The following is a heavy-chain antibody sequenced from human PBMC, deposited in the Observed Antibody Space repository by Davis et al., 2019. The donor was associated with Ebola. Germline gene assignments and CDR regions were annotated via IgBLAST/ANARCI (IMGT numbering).Heavy chain of an antibody. D-gene: IGHD2-2*01. CDR1: GYTFTSYG. V-gene: IGHV1-18*01. CDR2: ISAYNGNT. CDR3: ARGGYCSSTSCYYPDYYYYGMDV. Sequence: ASVKVSCKASGYTFTSYGISWVRQAPGQGLEWMGWISAYNGNTNYAQKLQGRVTMTTDTSTSTAYMELSSLRSEDTAVYYCARGGYCSSTSCYYPDYYYYGMDVWGQGTTVTVSS. J-gene: IGHJ6*02.